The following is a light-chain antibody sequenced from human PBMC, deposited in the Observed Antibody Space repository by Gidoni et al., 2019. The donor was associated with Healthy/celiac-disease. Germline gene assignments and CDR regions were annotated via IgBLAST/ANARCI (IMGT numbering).Light chain of an antibody. CDR1: RSNIGAGFT. CDR2: GNS. CDR3: QSYDSSLSGWV. J-gene: IGLJ3*02. V-gene: IGLV1-40*01. Sequence: QPVLTQPPSVSGAPGQRVTISCTGSRSNIGAGFTVHWYQQLPGAAPKLLIYGNSDRPSGVPDRFSGSKSATSASLAITGLQAEDEADYYCQSYDSSLSGWVFGGGTKLTVL.